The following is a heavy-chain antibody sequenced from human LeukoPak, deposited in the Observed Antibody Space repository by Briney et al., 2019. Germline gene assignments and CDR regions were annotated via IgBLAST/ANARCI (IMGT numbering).Heavy chain of an antibody. V-gene: IGHV3-15*01. CDR3: TTGLNDDYVWGSYRYTGNY. D-gene: IGHD3-16*02. CDR1: GFTFSNAW. Sequence: PGGSLRLSCAASGFTFSNAWMSWVRQAPGKGLEWVGRIKSKTDGGTTDYAVPVKGRFTISRDDSKNTLYLQMNSLKTEDTAVYYCTTGLNDDYVWGSYRYTGNYWGQGTLVTVSS. J-gene: IGHJ4*02. CDR2: IKSKTDGGTT.